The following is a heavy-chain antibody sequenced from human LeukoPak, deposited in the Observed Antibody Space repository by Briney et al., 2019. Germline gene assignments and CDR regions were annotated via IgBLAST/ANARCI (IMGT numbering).Heavy chain of an antibody. CDR1: GYTFTSYD. J-gene: IGHJ6*03. CDR3: ARGGGEVVIGDYYMDI. CDR2: MNPNSGNT. Sequence: ASVKVSCKASGYTFTSYDINWVRQATGQGLEWMGWMNPNSGNTGYAQKFQGRVTMTRNTSISTAYMELSSLRSEDTAVYYCARGGGEVVIGDYYMDIWGKGTTVTISS. V-gene: IGHV1-8*01. D-gene: IGHD2-21*01.